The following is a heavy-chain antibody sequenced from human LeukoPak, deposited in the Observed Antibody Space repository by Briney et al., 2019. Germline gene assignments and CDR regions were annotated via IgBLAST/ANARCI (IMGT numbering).Heavy chain of an antibody. CDR1: GGSISSSSYH. J-gene: IGHJ4*02. D-gene: IGHD2-15*01. CDR2: IYYSGST. CDR3: ARGWYCSGGSCSSFDY. Sequence: SETLSLTCTVSGGSISSSSYHWGWIRQPPGKGLEWIGSIYYSGSTYYNPSLKSRVTISVDTSKNQFSLKLSSVTAADTAVYYCARGWYCSGGSCSSFDYWGQGTLVTVSS. V-gene: IGHV4-39*01.